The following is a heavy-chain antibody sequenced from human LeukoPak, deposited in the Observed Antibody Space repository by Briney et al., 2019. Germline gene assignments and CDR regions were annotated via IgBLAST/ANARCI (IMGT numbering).Heavy chain of an antibody. Sequence: PGGSLRLSRAASGFTFSSYSMNWVRQPPGKGLEWVSSISSSSTYIAYAASVKGRFTISRDNAKHSLYLQMHSLRAEDKAVYYCAREGAEYSVSLDYWGQGTLVTVSS. CDR2: ISSSSTYI. CDR3: AREGAEYSVSLDY. J-gene: IGHJ4*02. V-gene: IGHV3-21*01. D-gene: IGHD1-26*01. CDR1: GFTFSSYS.